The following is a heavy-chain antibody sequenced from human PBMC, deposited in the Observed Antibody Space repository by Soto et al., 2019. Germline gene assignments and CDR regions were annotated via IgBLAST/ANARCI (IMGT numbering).Heavy chain of an antibody. J-gene: IGHJ4*02. Sequence: PGESLKISCKGSGYSFTSYWISWVRQMPGKGLEWMGRIDPSDSYTNYSPSFQGHVTISADKSISTAYLQWSSLKASDTAMYYCARRFYYDSSGYYYDREDYFDYWGQGTLVTVSS. CDR2: IDPSDSYT. D-gene: IGHD3-22*01. CDR3: ARRFYYDSSGYYYDREDYFDY. V-gene: IGHV5-10-1*01. CDR1: GYSFTSYW.